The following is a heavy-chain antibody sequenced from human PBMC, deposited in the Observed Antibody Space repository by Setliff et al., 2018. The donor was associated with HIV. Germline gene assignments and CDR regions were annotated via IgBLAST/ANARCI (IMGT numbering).Heavy chain of an antibody. Sequence: ETLSLTCTVSGGSISGYYWSWIRQPPGKGLEWIGYIYYRGSTDYNPSLKSRVTISIDTSKNQFSLKLSSVTAEDTAVYYCARARRMALHPGPGGYSSSSVGLDYWGQGTLVTVSS. CDR3: ARARRMALHPGPGGYSSSSVGLDY. V-gene: IGHV4-59*01. CDR1: GGSISGYY. J-gene: IGHJ4*02. D-gene: IGHD6-6*01. CDR2: IYYRGST.